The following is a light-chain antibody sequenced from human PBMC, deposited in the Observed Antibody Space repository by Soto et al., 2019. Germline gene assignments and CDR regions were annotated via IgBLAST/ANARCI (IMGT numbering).Light chain of an antibody. Sequence: EIVLTQSPGTLSLSSGERVTLSCRASESVRSNYLAWYQQKPGQAPRLLINGASLRATGIPDRFSGSGSETDFTLTISRLEPEDFAVYYCQQYGTSPYTFGQGTKLEI. CDR2: GAS. V-gene: IGKV3-20*01. CDR1: ESVRSNY. CDR3: QQYGTSPYT. J-gene: IGKJ2*01.